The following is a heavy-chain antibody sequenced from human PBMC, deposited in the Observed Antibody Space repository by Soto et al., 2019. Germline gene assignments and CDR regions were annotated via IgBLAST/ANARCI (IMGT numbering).Heavy chain of an antibody. J-gene: IGHJ4*02. V-gene: IGHV3-30*18. CDR1: GFTLSSYG. CDR2: ISNDGSNK. D-gene: IGHD3-22*01. Sequence: QVQLVETGGGVVQPGRSLRLSCAASGFTLSSYGMHWVRQAPGKGLAWVAVISNDGSNKYYADSVKGRFTISRDNSKHTLDLQMNRLRAEDTAMYYCAKDYYYDSSGWVDWGQGTLVTVSS. CDR3: AKDYYYDSSGWVD.